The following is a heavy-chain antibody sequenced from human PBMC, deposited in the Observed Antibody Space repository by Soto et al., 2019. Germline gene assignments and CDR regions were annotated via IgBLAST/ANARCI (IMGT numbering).Heavy chain of an antibody. CDR2: ISYDGSTK. D-gene: IGHD4-17*01. J-gene: IGHJ5*02. V-gene: IGHV3-30-3*01. Sequence: LRLSCAASGFTFSSHAMNWVRQAPGKGLEWVAIISYDGSTKFYADSVKGRFTISRDNAKNTVSLHLNSLRGEDTAVYYCARAQSSTVITSTHFDPWGQGTLVTVSS. CDR3: ARAQSSTVITSTHFDP. CDR1: GFTFSSHA.